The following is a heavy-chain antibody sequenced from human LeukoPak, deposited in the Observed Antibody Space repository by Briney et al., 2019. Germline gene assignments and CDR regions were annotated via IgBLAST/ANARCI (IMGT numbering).Heavy chain of an antibody. V-gene: IGHV1-2*02. J-gene: IGHJ4*02. CDR2: INPNSGGT. CDR3: ARERGSYVDY. CDR1: GGTFSSYA. Sequence: GSSVKVSCKASGGTFSSYAISWVRQAPGQGLEWMGWINPNSGGTNYAQKFQGRVTMTRDTSISTAYMELSGLRSDDTAVYYCARERGSYVDYWGQGTLVTVSS. D-gene: IGHD5-18*01.